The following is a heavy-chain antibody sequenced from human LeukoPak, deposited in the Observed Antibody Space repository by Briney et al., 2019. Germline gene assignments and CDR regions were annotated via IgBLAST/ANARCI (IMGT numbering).Heavy chain of an antibody. D-gene: IGHD6-13*01. J-gene: IGHJ4*02. CDR2: INPFNGNL. V-gene: IGHV1-18*01. CDR1: GYPFTSYG. CDR3: ASDLRGSSSGGFGLSVIIGN. Sequence: ASVKVSCKASGYPFTSYGIRWVRQAPGHGLEGMGCINPFNGNLQYAQKVHDRVTQTPDASTSTAYMELRSLRSDDTAVYFCASDLRGSSSGGFGLSVIIGNWGEGTLVSVSS.